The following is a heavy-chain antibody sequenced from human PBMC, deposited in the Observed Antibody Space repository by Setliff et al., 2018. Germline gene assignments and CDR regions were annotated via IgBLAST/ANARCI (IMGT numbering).Heavy chain of an antibody. CDR2: ITSSGTTT. V-gene: IGHV3-11*01. CDR1: GFTFSDYY. Sequence: GGSLRLSCAASGFTFSDYYMSWIRQAPGKGLEWVSYITSSGTTTFYTDSVKGRFAISRDNARNSLYLQMNSLKVEDTAVYYCARDGYPGTSWGQGTLVTVSS. CDR3: ARDGYPGTS. D-gene: IGHD2-2*03. J-gene: IGHJ5*02.